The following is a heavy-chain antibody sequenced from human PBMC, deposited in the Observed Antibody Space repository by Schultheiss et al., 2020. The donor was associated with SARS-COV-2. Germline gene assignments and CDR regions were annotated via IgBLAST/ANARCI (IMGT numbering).Heavy chain of an antibody. D-gene: IGHD6-19*01. V-gene: IGHV3-49*03. CDR2: IRANSYGVTP. J-gene: IGHJ3*02. CDR3: ARGAVAGDDAFDI. Sequence: GGSLRLSCTTSGFTFRDHAVSWFRQAPGRGLEWVGFIRANSYGVTPRYAASVKGRFTISRDNSRNTLYLQMHILRAQDTAVYYCARGAVAGDDAFDIWGQGTMVTVSS. CDR1: GFTFRDHA.